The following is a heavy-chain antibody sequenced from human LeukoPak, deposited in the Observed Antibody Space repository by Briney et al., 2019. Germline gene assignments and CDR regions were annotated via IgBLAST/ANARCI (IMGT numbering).Heavy chain of an antibody. J-gene: IGHJ4*02. CDR3: ARGRAWFGELFLTPNFDY. CDR1: GFTFSSYS. Sequence: GSLRLSCAASGFTFSSYSMNWVRQAPGKGLEWLGEINHSGSTNYNPSLKSRVTISVDTSKNQFYLKLSSVTAADTAVYYCARGRAWFGELFLTPNFDYWGQGTLVTVPS. V-gene: IGHV4-34*01. D-gene: IGHD3-10*01. CDR2: INHSGST.